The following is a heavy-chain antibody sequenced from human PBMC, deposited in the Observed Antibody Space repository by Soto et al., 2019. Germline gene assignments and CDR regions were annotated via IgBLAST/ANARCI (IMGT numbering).Heavy chain of an antibody. Sequence: SETLSLTCTVSGGSISSYYWSWIRQPPGKGLEWIGYIYYSGSTNYNPSLKSRVTISVDTSKNQFSLKLSSVTAADTAVYYCARDYGDYQIDYWGQGTLVTVS. CDR3: ARDYGDYQIDY. J-gene: IGHJ4*02. V-gene: IGHV4-59*01. CDR1: GGSISSYY. CDR2: IYYSGST. D-gene: IGHD4-17*01.